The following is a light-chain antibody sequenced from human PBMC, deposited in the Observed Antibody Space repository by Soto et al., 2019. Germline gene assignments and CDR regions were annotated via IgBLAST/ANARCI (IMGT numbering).Light chain of an antibody. J-gene: IGKJ4*01. CDR1: QNVLYISNNKNY. CDR3: QQYYSSPLT. CDR2: WAS. V-gene: IGKV4-1*01. Sequence: DIVMTQSPDFLAVSLGERATINCKSSQNVLYISNNKNYLAWYQQKPGQPPKLLIYWASTRESGVPDRFSGSGSATDFTLTISSLQTEDVAVYYCQQYYSSPLTFGGGTKVEIK.